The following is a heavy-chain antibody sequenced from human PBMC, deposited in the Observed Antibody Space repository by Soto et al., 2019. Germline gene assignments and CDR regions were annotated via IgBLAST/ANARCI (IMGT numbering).Heavy chain of an antibody. CDR3: FKEKRGYSYGEH. D-gene: IGHD5-18*01. CDR1: GFTFSNYG. V-gene: IGHV3-30*18. J-gene: IGHJ4*02. CDR2: ISYDGRDK. Sequence: QVQLVESGGGVVQPGRSLRLSCAASGFTFSNYGMHWVRQAPGKGLEWVAVISYDGRDKHYLDSVKGRFTVSRDNSKNTLHLQMNSLRTEDTAVYYCFKEKRGYSYGEHWGQGTLVTVSS.